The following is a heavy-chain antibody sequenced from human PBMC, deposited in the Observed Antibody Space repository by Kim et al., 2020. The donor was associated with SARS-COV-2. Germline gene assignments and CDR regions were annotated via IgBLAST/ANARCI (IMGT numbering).Heavy chain of an antibody. J-gene: IGHJ6*02. Sequence: YYADSVKGRFTISRDNAKNSLYLQMNSLRAEDTAVYYCSGYSSGWYGMDVWGQGTTVTVSS. CDR3: SGYSSGWYGMDV. V-gene: IGHV3-11*04. D-gene: IGHD6-19*01.